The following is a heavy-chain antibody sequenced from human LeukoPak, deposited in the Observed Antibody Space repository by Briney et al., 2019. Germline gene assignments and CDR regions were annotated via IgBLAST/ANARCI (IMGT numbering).Heavy chain of an antibody. D-gene: IGHD4-23*01. J-gene: IGHJ3*02. CDR3: ARDKKNDYGGNSYDFDI. Sequence: GGSLRLSCAASGFTVSSNYMSWVRQAPGKGLEWVSVIYSGGSTYYADSVKGRFTISRDNSKNTLYLQMNSLRAEDTAVYYCARDKKNDYGGNSYDFDIWGQGTMVTVSS. V-gene: IGHV3-53*01. CDR2: IYSGGST. CDR1: GFTVSSNY.